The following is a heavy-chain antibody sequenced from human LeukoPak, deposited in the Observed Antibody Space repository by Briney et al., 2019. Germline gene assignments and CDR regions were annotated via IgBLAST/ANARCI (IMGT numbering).Heavy chain of an antibody. CDR2: IIPIFGIA. D-gene: IGHD1-26*01. CDR1: GGTFISYA. Sequence: GSSVNVSFKSTGGTFISYAISWVRQAPGQGLEWMGSIIPIFGIANYSQKFQGRVTITADKSTRTAYMERRSLRSEDTAVYYCARGGGSYWDDAFDIWGQGTMVTVSS. V-gene: IGHV1-69*04. J-gene: IGHJ3*02. CDR3: ARGGGSYWDDAFDI.